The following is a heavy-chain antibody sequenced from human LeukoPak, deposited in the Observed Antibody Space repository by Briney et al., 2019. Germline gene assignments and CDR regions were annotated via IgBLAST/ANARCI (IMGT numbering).Heavy chain of an antibody. CDR3: ARHRGWNDDDAFDI. Sequence: GESLKISCQASGYSFTRNWIGWVRQMPGKGLEWMAIIDPGDTDTTKYSQSFEGHVTTSVDTSVSTAYLHWSSLRASDTALYYCARHRGWNDDDAFDIWGQGTMVTVSS. J-gene: IGHJ3*02. CDR1: GYSFTRNW. V-gene: IGHV5-51*01. CDR2: IDPGDTDT. D-gene: IGHD1-1*01.